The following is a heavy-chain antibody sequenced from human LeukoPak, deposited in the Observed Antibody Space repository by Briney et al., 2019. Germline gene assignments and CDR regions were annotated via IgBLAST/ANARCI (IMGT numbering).Heavy chain of an antibody. CDR3: ARGGQWTVD. D-gene: IGHD3/OR15-3a*01. CDR1: GFTFSTSW. Sequence: TGGSLRLSCEASGFTFSTSWMSLVRQAPGKGLEWVANINQDGSEIYYVDSVKGRFTISRDNAKNSVCLQMNSLRADDTAVYYCARGGQWTVDWGQGTQVTVSS. J-gene: IGHJ4*02. CDR2: INQDGSEI. V-gene: IGHV3-7*04.